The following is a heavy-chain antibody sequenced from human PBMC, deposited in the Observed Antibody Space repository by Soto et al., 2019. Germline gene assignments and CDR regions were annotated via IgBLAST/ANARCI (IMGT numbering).Heavy chain of an antibody. CDR2: ISSGGNFI. CDR3: ARTIIAFGEVIAPHWFDP. CDR1: GFTFSDYC. V-gene: IGHV3-21*06. J-gene: IGHJ5*02. D-gene: IGHD3-16*02. Sequence: GGSLRLSCAVSGFTFSDYCMNWVRQAPGRGLEWVAPISSGGNFIYYADSVRRRFTISRDNAENSLYVQMNSLGVEDTATYYCARTIIAFGEVIAPHWFDPWGQGTQVTVSS.